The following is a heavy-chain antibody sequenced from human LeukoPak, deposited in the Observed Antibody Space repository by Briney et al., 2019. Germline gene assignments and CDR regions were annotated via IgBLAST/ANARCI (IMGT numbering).Heavy chain of an antibody. D-gene: IGHD3-10*01. Sequence: GGSLRLSCAASGFSVSIKYMNWVRQAPGKGLEWVSILYSSGTTYYATSVKGRFTISRDNSENELYLQMNSLRAEDTAVYYCARGGFGPSDALDIWGQVTMVTFSS. J-gene: IGHJ3*02. CDR2: LYSSGTT. CDR1: GFSVSIKY. CDR3: ARGGFGPSDALDI. V-gene: IGHV3-53*01.